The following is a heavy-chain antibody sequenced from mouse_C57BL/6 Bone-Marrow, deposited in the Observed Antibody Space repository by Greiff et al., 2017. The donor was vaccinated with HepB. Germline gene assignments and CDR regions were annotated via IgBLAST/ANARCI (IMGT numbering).Heavy chain of an antibody. CDR1: GYAFSSSW. CDR2: IYPGDGDT. Sequence: VQLVESGPELVKPGASVKISCKASGYAFSSSWMNWVKQRPGKGLEWIGRIYPGDGDTNYNGKFKGNATLTADKSSSTAYMQLSSLTSEDSAVYFCARRRQLSFDYWGQGTTLTVSS. V-gene: IGHV1-82*01. J-gene: IGHJ2*01. D-gene: IGHD3-2*02. CDR3: ARRRQLSFDY.